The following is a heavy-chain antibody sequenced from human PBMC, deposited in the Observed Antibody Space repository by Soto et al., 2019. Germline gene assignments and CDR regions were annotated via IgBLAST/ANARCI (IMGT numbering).Heavy chain of an antibody. CDR1: RFGFSDYT. CDR3: ARRGSEVTTGGGALDM. J-gene: IGHJ3*02. V-gene: IGHV3-21*01. CDR2: ISIISTYI. D-gene: IGHD4-17*01. Sequence: EVQLVESGGGLVKPGGSLRLSCVASRFGFSDYTMTWVRQAPGKGLEWVSSISIISTYIYYGDSVKGRFTISRDNAKNSLYLQMNSLRVEDTAVYYCARRGSEVTTGGGALDMWGQGTTVTVSS.